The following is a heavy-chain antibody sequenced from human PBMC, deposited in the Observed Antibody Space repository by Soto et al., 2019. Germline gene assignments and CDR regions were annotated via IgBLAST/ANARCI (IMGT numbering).Heavy chain of an antibody. V-gene: IGHV1-18*04. CDR2: ISTYDGNT. Sequence: QVQLVQSGAEVKKPGASVKVSCKASGYTFTSYGFSWVRQAPGQGLEWMGWISTYDGNTNYAQKLQGRVTMTTDTSTSTAYMELRSLRSDDTAVYYCARSGSGAAYYYHGLDVWGQGTTVTVSS. J-gene: IGHJ6*02. CDR1: GYTFTSYG. D-gene: IGHD6-25*01. CDR3: ARSGSGAAYYYHGLDV.